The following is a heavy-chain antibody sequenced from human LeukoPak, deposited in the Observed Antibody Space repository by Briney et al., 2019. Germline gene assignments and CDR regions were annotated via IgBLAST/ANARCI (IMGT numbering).Heavy chain of an antibody. CDR1: GFTFSSYS. J-gene: IGHJ4*02. CDR2: ISSSSSYI. V-gene: IGHV3-21*01. D-gene: IGHD3-9*01. Sequence: GGSLRLSCAASGFTFSSYSMNWVRQAPGKGLEWVSSISSSSSYIYYADSVKGRFTISRDNAKNSLYLQMNSLRAEDTAVYYCARACDQFDWLTSSWGQGTLVTVSS. CDR3: ARACDQFDWLTSS.